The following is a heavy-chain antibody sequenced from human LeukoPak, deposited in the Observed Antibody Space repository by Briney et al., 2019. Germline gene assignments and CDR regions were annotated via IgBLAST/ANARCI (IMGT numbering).Heavy chain of an antibody. Sequence: PSETLSLTCAVCGGSFSGYYWSWIRQPPGKGLEWIGEINHSGSTNYNPSLKSRVTISVDTSKNQFSLKLSSVTAADTAVYYCARGQGHYYGSGSYYKSWFDPWGQGTLVTVSS. D-gene: IGHD3-10*01. V-gene: IGHV4-34*01. CDR2: INHSGST. CDR1: GGSFSGYY. J-gene: IGHJ5*02. CDR3: ARGQGHYYGSGSYYKSWFDP.